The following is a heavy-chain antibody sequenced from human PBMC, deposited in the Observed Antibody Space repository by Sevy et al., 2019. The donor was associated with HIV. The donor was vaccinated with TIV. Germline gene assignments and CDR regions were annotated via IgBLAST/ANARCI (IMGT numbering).Heavy chain of an antibody. CDR2: IKSETDGRTR. Sequence: GGSLRLSCSASGFDFFNVWMTWVRQAPGKGLEWVGRIKSETDGRTREYVAGVKGRFTNSRDDSKDTLYLQMNSLKTYDTAVYSAATERWGFFETSGRYLVLGFDSWGQGTLVTVSS. V-gene: IGHV3-15*01. D-gene: IGHD3-16*01. J-gene: IGHJ4*02. CDR3: ATERWGFFETSGRYLVLGFDS. CDR1: GFDFFNVW.